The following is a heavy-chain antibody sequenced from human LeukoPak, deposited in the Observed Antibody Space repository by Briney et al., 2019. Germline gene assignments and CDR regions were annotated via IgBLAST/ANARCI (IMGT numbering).Heavy chain of an antibody. CDR1: GGSISSSSYY. CDR3: ARVVVAATTFDY. J-gene: IGHJ4*02. V-gene: IGHV4-39*07. D-gene: IGHD2-15*01. Sequence: SETLSLTCTVSGGSISSSSYYWGWIRQPPGKGLEWIGSIYYSGSTYYNPSLKSRVTISVDTSKNQFSLKLSSVTAADTAVYCCARVVVAATTFDYWGQGTLVTVSS. CDR2: IYYSGST.